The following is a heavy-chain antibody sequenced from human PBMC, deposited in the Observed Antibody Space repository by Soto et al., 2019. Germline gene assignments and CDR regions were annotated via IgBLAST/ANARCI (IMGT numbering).Heavy chain of an antibody. V-gene: IGHV1-18*04. Sequence: ASVKVSCKASGYTFTSRGINWVRQAPGQGLEWMGWISGYNGNTNYAKRFQGRVTLTTDTSASTAYMELRSLICNDTAVYYCASRGGQHHDFGGPFDFWGQGTPVTVSS. CDR2: ISGYNGNT. D-gene: IGHD4-17*01. J-gene: IGHJ4*02. CDR3: ASRGGQHHDFGGPFDF. CDR1: GYTFTSRG.